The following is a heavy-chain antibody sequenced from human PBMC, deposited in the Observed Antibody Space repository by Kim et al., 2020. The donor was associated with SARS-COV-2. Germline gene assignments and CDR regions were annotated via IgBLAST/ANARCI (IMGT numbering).Heavy chain of an antibody. CDR2: IYYSGST. Sequence: SETLSLTCTVSGGSISSSSYYWGWIRQPPGKGLEWIGSIYYSGSTYYNPSLKSRVTISVDTSKNQFSLKLSSVTAADTAVYYCARVSVDTAMEPFDPWVQGTLVTVSS. CDR3: ARVSVDTAMEPFDP. V-gene: IGHV4-39*07. CDR1: GGSISSSSYY. D-gene: IGHD5-18*01. J-gene: IGHJ5*02.